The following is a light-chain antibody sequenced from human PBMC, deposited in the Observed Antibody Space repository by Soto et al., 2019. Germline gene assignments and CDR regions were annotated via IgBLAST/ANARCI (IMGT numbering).Light chain of an antibody. CDR3: QQLNTWPPSIT. Sequence: EIVLTQSPATLSLSPGERATLSCRASQSVGGHLAWYQQKPGQAPRLLIYDASDRATGIPARFSGSGSETVFPLPISSLDPDVFAVYSGQQLNTWPPSITFAQGTRLEIK. J-gene: IGKJ5*01. CDR2: DAS. CDR1: QSVGGH. V-gene: IGKV3-11*01.